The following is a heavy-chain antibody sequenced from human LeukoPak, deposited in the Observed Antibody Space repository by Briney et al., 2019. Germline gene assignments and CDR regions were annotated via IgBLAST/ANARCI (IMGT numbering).Heavy chain of an antibody. CDR2: INPSGGST. Sequence: GASVKVSCKASGYRFTSYDMHWVRQAPGQGLEWMGIINPSGGSTSYAQRFQGGAAMTRDTSTTTVYMEVNSLTSEDTAVYFCARDGPTAAPFDYWGQGTLVTVSS. CDR3: ARDGPTAAPFDY. D-gene: IGHD2-2*01. CDR1: GYRFTSYD. J-gene: IGHJ4*02. V-gene: IGHV1-46*01.